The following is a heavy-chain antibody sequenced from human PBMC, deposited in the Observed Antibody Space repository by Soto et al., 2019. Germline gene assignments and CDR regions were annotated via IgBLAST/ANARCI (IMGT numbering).Heavy chain of an antibody. CDR1: GFTFDDYA. D-gene: IGHD6-25*01. CDR2: ITWNSGYI. J-gene: IGHJ6*03. Sequence: VQLVESGGGLVQPGRSLRLSCAASGFTFDDYAMHWVRQAPGKGLEWVSGITWNSGYIAYLDSVKGRFTISRDNAKKSLYLQMNRLRTEDTALYYCAKDVGGADGYFYNMDVWGKGTTVTVSS. V-gene: IGHV3-9*01. CDR3: AKDVGGADGYFYNMDV.